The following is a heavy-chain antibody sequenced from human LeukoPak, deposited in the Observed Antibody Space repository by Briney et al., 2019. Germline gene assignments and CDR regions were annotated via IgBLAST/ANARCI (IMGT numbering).Heavy chain of an antibody. CDR2: ISYDGSNK. J-gene: IGHJ6*02. CDR1: GFTFSSYA. Sequence: GGSLRLSCAAPGFTFSSYAMHWVRQAPGKGLEWVAVISYDGSNKYYADSVKGRFTISRDNSKNTLYLQMNSLRAEDTAVYYCAREQEWLRSIKEAAAGYGMDVWGQGTTVTVSS. CDR3: AREQEWLRSIKEAAAGYGMDV. D-gene: IGHD5-12*01. V-gene: IGHV3-30*04.